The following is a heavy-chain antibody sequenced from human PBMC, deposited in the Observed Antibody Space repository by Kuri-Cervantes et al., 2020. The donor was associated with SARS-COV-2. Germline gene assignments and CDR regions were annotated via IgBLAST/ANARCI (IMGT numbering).Heavy chain of an antibody. V-gene: IGHV6-1*01. CDR3: ARGERIAARPSYGMDV. Sequence: SCAISGDSVSSGSAAWNWIRQSPSRGLEWLGRTYYRSKWYNDYAVSVKSRITINPDTSKNQFSLQLNSVTPEDTAVYYCARGERIAARPSYGMDVWGQGTTVTVSS. J-gene: IGHJ6*02. CDR1: GDSVSSGSAA. D-gene: IGHD6-6*01. CDR2: TYYRSKWYN.